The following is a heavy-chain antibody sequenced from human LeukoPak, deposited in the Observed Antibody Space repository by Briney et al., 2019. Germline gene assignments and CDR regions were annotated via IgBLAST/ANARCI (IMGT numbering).Heavy chain of an antibody. CDR1: GGSISTSNYY. J-gene: IGHJ4*02. D-gene: IGHD3-9*01. V-gene: IGHV4-39*07. CDR3: ARQRQYDISIGY. CDR2: IFYSGST. Sequence: PSETLSLTCTVSGGSISTSNYYWGWIRQPPGKGLEWIGNIFYSGSTYYSPSLRSRVTISVDKSKNQFSLKLSSVTAADTAVYYCARQRQYDISIGYWGQGTLVTVSS.